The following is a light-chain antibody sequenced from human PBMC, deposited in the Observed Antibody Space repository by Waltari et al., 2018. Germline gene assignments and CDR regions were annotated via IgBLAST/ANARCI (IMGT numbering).Light chain of an antibody. CDR1: GSKIGAGYD. J-gene: IGLJ2*01. CDR3: QSYDTTLSVV. CDR2: GVN. V-gene: IGLV1-40*01. Sequence: QSVLTQPPSVSGAPGQRVTISCSGSGSKIGAGYDVHWYRQLPGKAPTLLIYGVNTRPPGVSDRFSGSQFATSASLAIAGLQADDEADYYCQSYDTTLSVVFGGGTKLTVL.